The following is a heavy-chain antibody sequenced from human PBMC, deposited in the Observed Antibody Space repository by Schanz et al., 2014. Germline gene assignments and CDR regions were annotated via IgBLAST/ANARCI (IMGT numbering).Heavy chain of an antibody. J-gene: IGHJ6*02. V-gene: IGHV1-2*06. Sequence: QLVQSGAEVKKPGASVKVSCKASGYTFTDYYMHWVRQAPGQGLEWMGRISPNSGDTHSAQKFQGRVTMTWDRSISTANMELSRLRSDDTAVYYCARENKDYDSILNKFFHYGLDLWGQGTTVTVSS. CDR1: GYTFTDYY. CDR2: ISPNSGDT. CDR3: ARENKDYDSILNKFFHYGLDL. D-gene: IGHD3-3*02.